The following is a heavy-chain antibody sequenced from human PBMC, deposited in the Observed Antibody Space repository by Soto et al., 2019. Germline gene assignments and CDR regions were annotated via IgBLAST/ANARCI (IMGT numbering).Heavy chain of an antibody. CDR3: ARDLTAYGGYLLGYGMDV. D-gene: IGHD5-12*01. Sequence: QVQLVQSGAEVKKPGASVKVSCKASGYTFTSYGISWVRQAPGQGLEWMGWISAYNGNTNYAQKLQGRVTMTTDTSTSTAYMEMRSLRSDDTAVYYCARDLTAYGGYLLGYGMDVWGQGTTVTVSS. V-gene: IGHV1-18*01. J-gene: IGHJ6*02. CDR2: ISAYNGNT. CDR1: GYTFTSYG.